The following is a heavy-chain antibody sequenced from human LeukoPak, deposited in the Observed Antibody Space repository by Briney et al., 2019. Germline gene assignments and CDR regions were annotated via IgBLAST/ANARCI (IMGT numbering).Heavy chain of an antibody. Sequence: SETLSLTCTVSGGSISSYYWSWIRQPPGKGLEWIGYIYYSGSTNYNPSLKSRVTISVDTSKNQFSLKLSSVTAADTAVYYCARCRSEDFWSGRDAFDIWGQGTMVTVSS. D-gene: IGHD3-3*01. V-gene: IGHV4-59*08. J-gene: IGHJ3*02. CDR3: ARCRSEDFWSGRDAFDI. CDR1: GGSISSYY. CDR2: IYYSGST.